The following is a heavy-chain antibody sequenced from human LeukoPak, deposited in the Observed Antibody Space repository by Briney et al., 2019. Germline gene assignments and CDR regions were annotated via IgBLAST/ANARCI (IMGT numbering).Heavy chain of an antibody. CDR1: GYTFTGYY. V-gene: IGHV1-2*06. D-gene: IGHD3-22*01. CDR2: IDPDSGGT. CDR3: ARVLYYYDSSGLRPLGY. Sequence: PSVKVSCKASGYTFTGYYMHWVRQAPGQGLEWMGRIDPDSGGTNYAQKFQGRVTMTRDTSISTAYMELSRLRSDDTAVYYCARVLYYYDSSGLRPLGYWGQGTLVTVSS. J-gene: IGHJ4*02.